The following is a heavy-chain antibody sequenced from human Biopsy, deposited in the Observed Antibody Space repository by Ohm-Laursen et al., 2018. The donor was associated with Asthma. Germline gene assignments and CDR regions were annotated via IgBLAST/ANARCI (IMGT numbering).Heavy chain of an antibody. CDR2: IMTVFGTT. CDR1: GGTFSNFA. D-gene: IGHD6-19*01. CDR3: ARCQVGYSSGWSLLLKKIYYSGMDV. J-gene: IGHJ6*02. V-gene: IGHV1-69*13. Sequence: SVKVSCKAPGGTFSNFAISWVRQAPGQGLEWLGGIMTVFGTTNYAQKFPGRAAITADESASTAYMEVTSLRSEDTAIYYCARCQVGYSSGWSLLLKKIYYSGMDVWGQGTAVTVSS.